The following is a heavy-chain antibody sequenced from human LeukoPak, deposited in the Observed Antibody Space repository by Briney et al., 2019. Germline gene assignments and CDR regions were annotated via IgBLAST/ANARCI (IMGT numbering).Heavy chain of an antibody. CDR1: GYTFTDYY. CDR3: AREFDP. V-gene: IGHV1-69*05. J-gene: IGHJ5*02. CDR2: INPIFGTA. Sequence: SVKVSCKTSGYTFTDYYMHWVRQAPGQGLEWMGWINPIFGTANYAQKFQGRVTITTDESTSTAYMELSSLRSEDTAVYYCAREFDPWGQGTLVTVSS.